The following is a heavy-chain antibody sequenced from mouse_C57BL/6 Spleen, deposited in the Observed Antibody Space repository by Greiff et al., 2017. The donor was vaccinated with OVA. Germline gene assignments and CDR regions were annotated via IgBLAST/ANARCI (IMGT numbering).Heavy chain of an antibody. CDR3: ARSSSYNWYFDV. V-gene: IGHV1-4*01. J-gene: IGHJ1*03. Sequence: LQQSGAELARPGASVKMSCKASGYTFTSYTMHWVKQRPGQGLEWIGYINPSSGYTKYNQKFKDKATLTADKSSSTAYMQLSSLTSEDSAVYYCARSSSYNWYFDVWGTGTTVTVSS. CDR2: INPSSGYT. CDR1: GYTFTSYT. D-gene: IGHD1-1*01.